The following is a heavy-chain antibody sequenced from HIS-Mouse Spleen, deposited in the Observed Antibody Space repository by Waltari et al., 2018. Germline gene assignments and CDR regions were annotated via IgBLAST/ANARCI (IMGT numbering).Heavy chain of an antibody. D-gene: IGHD6-19*01. Sequence: QVTLRESGPALVKPTQTLTLTCTFSGFSLSTSGMCVSWIRQPPGKALEWLARIDWEDDKYYRPSLKTRLTISKDTSKNQVVLTMTNMDPVDTATYYCARIAEGYSSGWYAFDYWGQGTLVTVSS. CDR3: ARIAEGYSSGWYAFDY. CDR1: GFSLSTSGMC. CDR2: IDWEDDK. J-gene: IGHJ4*02. V-gene: IGHV2-70*15.